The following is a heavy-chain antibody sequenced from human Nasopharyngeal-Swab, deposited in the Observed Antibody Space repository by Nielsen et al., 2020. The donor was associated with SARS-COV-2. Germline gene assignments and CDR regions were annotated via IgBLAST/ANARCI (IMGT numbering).Heavy chain of an antibody. V-gene: IGHV4-39*01. Sequence: RQCPGKGLERVGSINFSGSTDYNPSLTRRGTRSVVTSKNQFSLKLSSVTAADTAVYYCARLGYGDSNWFDPWGQGTLVTVSS. J-gene: IGHJ5*02. CDR3: ARLGYGDSNWFDP. CDR2: INFSGST. D-gene: IGHD4-17*01.